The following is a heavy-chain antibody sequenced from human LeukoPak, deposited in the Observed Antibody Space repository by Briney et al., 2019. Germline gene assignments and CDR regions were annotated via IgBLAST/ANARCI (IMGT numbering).Heavy chain of an antibody. V-gene: IGHV4-59*01. CDR2: IYYSGST. J-gene: IGHJ4*02. CDR1: GGSISSNY. CDR3: ARSETVGRHLDY. Sequence: SETLSLTCTVSGGSISSNYWSWIRQPPGKGLEWIGYIYYSGSTNYNPSLKSRVTISVDTSKNQFSLKLSSVTAADTAVYYCARSETVGRHLDYWGQRTLVTVSS.